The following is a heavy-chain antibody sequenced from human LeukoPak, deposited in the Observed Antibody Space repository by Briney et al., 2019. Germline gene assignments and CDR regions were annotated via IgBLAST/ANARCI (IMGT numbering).Heavy chain of an antibody. D-gene: IGHD2-2*01. J-gene: IGHJ6*02. CDR1: GGSISSGGYY. V-gene: IGHV4-31*03. CDR3: ARACSSTSCRDGYYYGMDV. CDR2: IYYSGST. Sequence: PSGTLSLTCTVSGGSISSGGYYWSWIRQHPGKGLEWIGYIYYSGSTYYNPSLKSRVTISVDTSKNQFSLKLSSVTAADTAVYYCARACSSTSCRDGYYYGMDVWGQGTTVTVSS.